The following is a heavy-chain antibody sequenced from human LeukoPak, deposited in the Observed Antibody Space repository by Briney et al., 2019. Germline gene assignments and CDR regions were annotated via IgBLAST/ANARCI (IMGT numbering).Heavy chain of an antibody. J-gene: IGHJ6*02. V-gene: IGHV4-39*07. Sequence: SETLSLTCTVSGGSISSSSYYWGWIRQPPGKGLEWIGSIYYSGSTYYNPSLKSRVTISVDTSKNQFSLKLSSVTAADTAVYYCARDHKPPSDIVVVPAAIPLGYYYYGMDVWGQGTTVTVSS. CDR1: GGSISSSSYY. D-gene: IGHD2-2*01. CDR2: IYYSGST. CDR3: ARDHKPPSDIVVVPAAIPLGYYYYGMDV.